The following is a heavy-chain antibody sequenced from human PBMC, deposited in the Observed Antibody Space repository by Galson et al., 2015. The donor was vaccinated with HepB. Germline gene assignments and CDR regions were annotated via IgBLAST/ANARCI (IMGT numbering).Heavy chain of an antibody. J-gene: IGHJ2*01. V-gene: IGHV3-30*18. CDR2: ILYDGTNK. CDR1: GFTFSSYG. D-gene: IGHD2-2*01. Sequence: SLRLSCAASGFTFSSYGMHWVRQAPGKGPEWVAVILYDGTNKYYADSVKGRFTISRDNSKNTLYMQMNSLRPDDTAVYYCAKSPGGFCSSTSCYHPWYFDPWGRGTLVTVSS. CDR3: AKSPGGFCSSTSCYHPWYFDP.